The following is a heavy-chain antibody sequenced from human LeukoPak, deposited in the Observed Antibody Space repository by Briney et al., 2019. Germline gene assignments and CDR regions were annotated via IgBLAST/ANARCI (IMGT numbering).Heavy chain of an antibody. D-gene: IGHD2-2*01. CDR3: AKGSRCSSTSCYYNWFDP. V-gene: IGHV3-23*01. Sequence: PGGSLRLSCAASGFTFSSYGMHWVRQAPGKGLEWVSAINHSGGNTYYADSVKGRFSISRDNSKNTLYLQMNSLRAEDTAVYYCAKGSRCSSTSCYYNWFDPWGQGTLVTVSS. CDR1: GFTFSSYG. CDR2: INHSGGNT. J-gene: IGHJ5*02.